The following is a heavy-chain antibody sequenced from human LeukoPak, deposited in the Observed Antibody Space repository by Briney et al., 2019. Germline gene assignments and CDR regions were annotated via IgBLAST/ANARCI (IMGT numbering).Heavy chain of an antibody. Sequence: GGSLRLSCAASGFIVSSNYMSWVRQAPGKGLEWVSVIYSGGRTNYADSVKGRFTISRDNSGNTLYLQMDSLRAEDTAVYYCARDAITMVRGVIAYWGQGTLVTVSS. CDR3: ARDAITMVRGVIAY. V-gene: IGHV3-53*01. D-gene: IGHD3-10*01. CDR1: GFIVSSNY. CDR2: IYSGGRT. J-gene: IGHJ4*02.